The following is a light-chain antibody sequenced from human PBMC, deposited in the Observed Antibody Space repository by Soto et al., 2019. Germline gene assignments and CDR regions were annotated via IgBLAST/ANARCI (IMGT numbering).Light chain of an antibody. J-gene: IGLJ2*01. CDR1: TSDVGGNKY. V-gene: IGLV2-14*01. CDR2: EVS. CDR3: SSYTSSTTV. Sequence: QSVLTQPASVSGSPGQSITISCTGTTSDVGGNKYVSWYQHHPGKAPKLMIYEVSHRPSGVSNRFSGSKSANTASLSISGLQAEDEADYYCSSYTSSTTVFGGGTQLTVL.